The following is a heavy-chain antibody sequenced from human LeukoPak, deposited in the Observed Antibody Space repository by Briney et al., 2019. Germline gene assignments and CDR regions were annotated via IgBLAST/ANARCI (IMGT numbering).Heavy chain of an antibody. CDR1: GGTFSSYT. J-gene: IGHJ3*02. CDR2: IIPILGIA. V-gene: IGHV1-69*02. Sequence: ASVKVSCKASGGTFSSYTISWVRQAPGQGLKWIGRIIPILGIANYAQKFQRRVTITADKSTSTAYMELSSLRSEDTAVYYCARARAYYYDSSGYHAHAFDIWGQGTMVTVSS. CDR3: ARARAYYYDSSGYHAHAFDI. D-gene: IGHD3-22*01.